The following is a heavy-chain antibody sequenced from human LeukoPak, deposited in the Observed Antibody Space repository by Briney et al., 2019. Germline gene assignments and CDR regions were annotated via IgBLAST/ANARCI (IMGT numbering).Heavy chain of an antibody. J-gene: IGHJ1*01. CDR2: IIPILGIA. CDR3: ARDPQATYYYDSNGLKYFQH. Sequence: SVKVSCKASGGTFSSYAISWVRQAPGQGLEWMGRIIPILGIANYAQKFQGRVTITADKSTSTAYMELSSLRSEDTAVYYCARDPQATYYYDSNGLKYFQHWGQGTLVTVSS. D-gene: IGHD3-22*01. V-gene: IGHV1-69*04. CDR1: GGTFSSYA.